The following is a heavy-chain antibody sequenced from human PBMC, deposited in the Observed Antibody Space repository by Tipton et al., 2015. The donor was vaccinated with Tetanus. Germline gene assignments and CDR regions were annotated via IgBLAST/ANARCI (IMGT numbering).Heavy chain of an antibody. Sequence: TLSLTCAVSGGSFSDFYWSWIRQVPGQGLVWIGEINHSGTANKNPSLKSRVTLSLDMSKNHVSLNLTSVTAADTAVYYCARAVRFYYDSSTYYQYYFDSWGQGTLVTVSS. CDR1: GGSFSDFY. CDR3: ARAVRFYYDSSTYYQYYFDS. CDR2: INHSGTA. D-gene: IGHD3-22*01. J-gene: IGHJ4*02. V-gene: IGHV4-34*01.